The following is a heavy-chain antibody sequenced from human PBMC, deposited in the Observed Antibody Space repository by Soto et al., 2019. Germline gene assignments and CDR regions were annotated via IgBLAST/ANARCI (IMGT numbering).Heavy chain of an antibody. D-gene: IGHD3-22*01. Sequence: ESGPTLVNPTQTLTLTRTFSGFSLSNSGVGVGWIRQPPGKALEWLALIYWDDDKYYSTSLKTRLTISKDTSKNQVVLTMTNMDPVDTATYYCARSLNYYDSSGYYYFDYWGQGTLVTVSS. CDR3: ARSLNYYDSSGYYYFDY. J-gene: IGHJ4*02. CDR2: IYWDDDK. V-gene: IGHV2-70*01. CDR1: GFSLSNSGVG.